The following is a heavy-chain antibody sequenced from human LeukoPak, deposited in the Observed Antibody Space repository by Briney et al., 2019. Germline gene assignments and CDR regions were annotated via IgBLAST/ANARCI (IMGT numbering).Heavy chain of an antibody. CDR3: VRGSPTSGWFWYIEH. D-gene: IGHD6-19*01. Sequence: GKSLRLSCEASGFSFGSYAMHWVRQAPGKGLEWVAVISSDGSNRYYADSVEGRFVISRDDSKNTLYMHLNSLRGEDTALYYCVRGSPTSGWFWYIEHWGQGILVSVSS. CDR1: GFSFGSYA. J-gene: IGHJ4*02. CDR2: ISSDGSNR. V-gene: IGHV3-30*09.